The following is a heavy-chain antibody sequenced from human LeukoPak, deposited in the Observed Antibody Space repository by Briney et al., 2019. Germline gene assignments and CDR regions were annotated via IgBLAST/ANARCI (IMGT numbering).Heavy chain of an antibody. CDR1: GFTFNTHY. CDR3: AKYLSRALDH. CDR2: IRHDGSDS. J-gene: IGHJ4*02. Sequence: GGSLRLSCAASGFTFNTHYMAWVRQAPGKGPEWVAHIRHDGSDSGYVESVEGRFTISRDNSKNLVYLQMTNLRVEDTAVYYCAKYLSRALDHWGQGTLVTVS. V-gene: IGHV3-7*01. D-gene: IGHD2/OR15-2a*01.